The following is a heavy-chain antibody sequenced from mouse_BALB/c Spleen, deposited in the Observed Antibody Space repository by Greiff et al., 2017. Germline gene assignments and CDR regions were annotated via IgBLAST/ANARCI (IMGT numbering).Heavy chain of an antibody. V-gene: IGHV2-9*02. Sequence: QVQLKESGPGLVAPSQSLSITCTVSGFSLTSYGVHWVRQPPGKGLEWLGVIWAGGSTNYNSALMSRLSTTKDNSKSQIFLKMNSLQTDDTAMYYCARVIYECPSWFAYWGQGTLVTVSA. CDR2: IWAGGST. D-gene: IGHD2-3*01. CDR1: GFSLTSYG. CDR3: ARVIYECPSWFAY. J-gene: IGHJ3*01.